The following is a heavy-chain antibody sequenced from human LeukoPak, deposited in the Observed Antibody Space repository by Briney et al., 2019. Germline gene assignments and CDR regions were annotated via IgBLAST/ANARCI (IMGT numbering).Heavy chain of an antibody. CDR3: ARVAVATTPDY. CDR1: GFTFSSYA. Sequence: GGSLRLSCAASGFTFSSYAMHWVRQAPGKGLEWVAVISYDGSNKYYADSVKGRFTISRDNSKNTLYLQMNSLRAEDTAVYYCARVAVATTPDYWGQGTLVTVSS. V-gene: IGHV3-30*14. CDR2: ISYDGSNK. D-gene: IGHD5-12*01. J-gene: IGHJ4*02.